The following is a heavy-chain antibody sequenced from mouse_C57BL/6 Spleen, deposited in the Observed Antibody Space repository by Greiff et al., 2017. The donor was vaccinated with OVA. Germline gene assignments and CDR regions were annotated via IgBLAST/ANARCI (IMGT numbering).Heavy chain of an antibody. D-gene: IGHD3-2*02. CDR1: GFTFSSYA. CDR3: ARDRGSSGYRYFDY. Sequence: EVKVVESGGGLVKPGGSLKLSCAASGFTFSSYAMSWVRQTPEKRLEWVATISDGGSYTYYPDNVKGRFTISRDNAKNNLYLQMSHLKSEDTAMYYGARDRGSSGYRYFDYWGQGTTLTVSS. CDR2: ISDGGSYT. J-gene: IGHJ2*01. V-gene: IGHV5-4*01.